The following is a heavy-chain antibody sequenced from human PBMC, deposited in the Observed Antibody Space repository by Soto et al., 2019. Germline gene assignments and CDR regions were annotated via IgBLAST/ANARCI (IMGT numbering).Heavy chain of an antibody. V-gene: IGHV3-74*01. D-gene: IGHD3-16*01. Sequence: EVQLVESGGGLVQPGGSLRLSCAASGFTFSSYWMHWVRQAPGKGLVWVSRINSDGSSTNYADSVKGRFTISRDNAKNTLYRQMNSLRAEDTAVYYCARGARGGNYFDYWGQGTLVTVSS. J-gene: IGHJ4*02. CDR3: ARGARGGNYFDY. CDR2: INSDGSST. CDR1: GFTFSSYW.